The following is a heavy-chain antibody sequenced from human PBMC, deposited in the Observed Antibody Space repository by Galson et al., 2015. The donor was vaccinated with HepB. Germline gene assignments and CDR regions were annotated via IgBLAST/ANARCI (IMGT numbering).Heavy chain of an antibody. D-gene: IGHD2-15*01. Sequence: SLRLSCAASGFTFSSYDMHWVRQATGKGLEWVSAIGTAGDTYYPGSVKGRFTISRENAKNSLYLQMNSLRAGDTAVYYCARDHHAVYCSGGSCYSRVGGMDVWGQGTTVTVSS. CDR1: GFTFSSYD. CDR3: ARDHHAVYCSGGSCYSRVGGMDV. CDR2: IGTAGDT. J-gene: IGHJ6*02. V-gene: IGHV3-13*01.